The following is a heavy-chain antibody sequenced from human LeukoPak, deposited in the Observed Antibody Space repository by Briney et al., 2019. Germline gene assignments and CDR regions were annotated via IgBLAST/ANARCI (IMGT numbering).Heavy chain of an antibody. J-gene: IGHJ3*02. CDR2: FDLEDGET. CDR3: ATSVVSDGGYYTKDVFAI. Sequence: ASVKVSCKVSGYTLTKLSMHWVRQAPGKGLEWMGGFDLEDGETIYAQKFQGRVTMTEDTSTDTAYMELSSLRSEDTAVYYCATSVVSDGGYYTKDVFAIWGQGTMVTVSS. D-gene: IGHD3-3*01. V-gene: IGHV1-24*01. CDR1: GYTLTKLS.